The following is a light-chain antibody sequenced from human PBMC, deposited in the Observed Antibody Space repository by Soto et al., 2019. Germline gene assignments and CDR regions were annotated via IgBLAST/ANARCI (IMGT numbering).Light chain of an antibody. CDR3: QQYLSTLS. J-gene: IGKJ4*01. CDR2: WAS. CDR1: QSILYSANNRDS. V-gene: IGKV4-1*01. Sequence: DIVMTQSPASLAAFLGERATINCKSSQSILYSANNRDSLAWFQQKPGQPPKLLIYWASTRESGVPDRFSGSGSGTDFTLTISSRQAEDVAVYFCQQYLSTLSVGGGTKVEI.